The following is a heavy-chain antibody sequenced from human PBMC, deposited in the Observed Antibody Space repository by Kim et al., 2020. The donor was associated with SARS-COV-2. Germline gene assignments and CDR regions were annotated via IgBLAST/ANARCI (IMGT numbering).Heavy chain of an antibody. V-gene: IGHV4-59*01. D-gene: IGHD3-9*01. Sequence: LKSPVTISADTSKNQFSLKLSSVTAADTSVYYCARNRLRYFDWIFNAFDIWGQGTMVTVSS. CDR3: ARNRLRYFDWIFNAFDI. J-gene: IGHJ3*02.